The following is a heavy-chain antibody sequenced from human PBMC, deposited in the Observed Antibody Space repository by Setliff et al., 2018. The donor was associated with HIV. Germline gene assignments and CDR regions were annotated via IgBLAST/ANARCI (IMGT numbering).Heavy chain of an antibody. V-gene: IGHV4-31*02. D-gene: IGHD5-12*01. CDR2: IHYTGSN. CDR1: GGAVTSGGHY. Sequence: SETLSLTCTVSGGAVTSGGHYWSWIRQQPGKAPEWIGYIHYTGSNFYNPSLTDRLTISVDTSKNQFSLKLSYVTAADTAVYYCARGGNSRAAWFDSWGQGTLVTVSS. J-gene: IGHJ5*01. CDR3: ARGGNSRAAWFDS.